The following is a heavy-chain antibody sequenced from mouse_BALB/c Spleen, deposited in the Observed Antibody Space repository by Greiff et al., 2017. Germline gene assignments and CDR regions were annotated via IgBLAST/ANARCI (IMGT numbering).Heavy chain of an antibody. D-gene: IGHD2-3*01. Sequence: EVKVEESGPGLVKPSQSLSLTCSVTGYSITSGYYWNWIRQFPGNKLEWMGYISYDGSNNYNPSLKNRISITRDTSKNQFFLKLNSVTTEDTATYYCARGGYFWYFDVWGAGTTVTVSS. J-gene: IGHJ1*01. V-gene: IGHV3-6*02. CDR1: GYSITSGYY. CDR3: ARGGYFWYFDV. CDR2: ISYDGSN.